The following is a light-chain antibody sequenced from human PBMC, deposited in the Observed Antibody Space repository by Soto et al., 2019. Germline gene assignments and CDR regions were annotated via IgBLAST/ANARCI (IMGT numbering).Light chain of an antibody. V-gene: IGLV2-14*01. Sequence: QSALTQPASVSGSPGQSITISCTGTSSDVGRYNFVSWYQQYPGKAPKLMIYDVSDRPSGISNRFSGSKSGNTASLTISGLQAEDEADYYCSSYTNIGALVFGGGTKLTVL. CDR2: DVS. CDR1: SSDVGRYNF. J-gene: IGLJ2*01. CDR3: SSYTNIGALV.